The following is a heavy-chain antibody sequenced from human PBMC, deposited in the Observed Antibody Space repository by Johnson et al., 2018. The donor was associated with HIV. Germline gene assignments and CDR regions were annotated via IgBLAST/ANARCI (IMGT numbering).Heavy chain of an antibody. CDR3: AREGVGVNAFDI. J-gene: IGHJ3*02. CDR2: ISYDGSNK. V-gene: IGHV3-30*14. D-gene: IGHD1-26*01. CDR1: GFTFSSFA. Sequence: QEKLVESGGGLVQPGRSLRLSCAASGFTFSSFALHWVRQAPGKGLEWVALISYDGSNKYYANSVKGRFTISRDNSKNTLYLQMGSLRAEDMAVYYCAREGVGVNAFDIWGQGTMVTVSS.